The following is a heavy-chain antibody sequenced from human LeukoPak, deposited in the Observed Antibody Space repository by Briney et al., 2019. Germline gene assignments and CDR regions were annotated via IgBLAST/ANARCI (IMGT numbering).Heavy chain of an antibody. CDR3: AKEGIAAAGTYYFDY. CDR1: GFTFSSYW. V-gene: IGHV3-74*01. J-gene: IGHJ4*02. D-gene: IGHD6-13*01. Sequence: GGSLRLSCAASGFTFSSYWMHWVRQAPGKGLVWVSRINTDGSTTTYADSVKGRFTISRDNAKNSLYLQMNSLRAEDTALYYCAKEGIAAAGTYYFDYWGQGTLVTVSS. CDR2: INTDGSTT.